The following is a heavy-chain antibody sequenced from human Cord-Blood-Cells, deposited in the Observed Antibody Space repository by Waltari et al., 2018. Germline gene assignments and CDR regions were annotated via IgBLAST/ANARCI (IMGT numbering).Heavy chain of an antibody. V-gene: IGHV3-33*01. J-gene: IGHJ4*02. D-gene: IGHD3-22*01. CDR2: IWYDGRNK. CDR1: GFTFSSYG. CDR3: ARDYYYDSSGSFDY. Sequence: QVQLVESGGGVVQPGRSLRLSCAASGFTFSSYGMHWVRQAPGKGLEWGAVIWYDGRNKYYADSVKGRFTISRDNSKNTLYLQMNSLRAEDTAVYYCARDYYYDSSGSFDYWGQGTLVTVSS.